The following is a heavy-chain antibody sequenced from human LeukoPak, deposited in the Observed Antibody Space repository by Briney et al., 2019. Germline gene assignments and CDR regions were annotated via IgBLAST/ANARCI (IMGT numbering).Heavy chain of an antibody. Sequence: GGSLRLSCAASGFTFDDYAMHWVRQAPGKGLEWVSGISWNSGSIGYADSVKGRFTISRDNSKNTLYLQMNSLRAEDTAVYYCAKDPGNYYDSSGYTVTGWFDPWGQGTLVTVSS. J-gene: IGHJ5*02. CDR3: AKDPGNYYDSSGYTVTGWFDP. D-gene: IGHD3-22*01. CDR1: GFTFDDYA. V-gene: IGHV3-9*01. CDR2: ISWNSGSI.